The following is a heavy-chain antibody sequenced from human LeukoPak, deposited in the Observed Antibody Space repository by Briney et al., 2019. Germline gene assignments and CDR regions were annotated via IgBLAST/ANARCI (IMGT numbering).Heavy chain of an antibody. J-gene: IGHJ5*02. CDR3: VKGGSSTWSWFDP. Sequence: PGGSLRLSCSASGFTFTSDAMHWVRQAPGQGLEYVSGISSNGGSTYYGDSMKGRFTISRDNSKNTLDLQMSSLRPEDTAVYHCVKGGSSTWSWFDPWGQGTLVTVSS. CDR2: ISSNGGST. CDR1: GFTFTSDA. D-gene: IGHD6-13*01. V-gene: IGHV3-64D*09.